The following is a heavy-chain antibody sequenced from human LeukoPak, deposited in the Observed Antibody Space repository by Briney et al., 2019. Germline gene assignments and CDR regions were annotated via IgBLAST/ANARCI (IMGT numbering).Heavy chain of an antibody. CDR2: ISSGSSYI. CDR3: ARGSAARPLDY. Sequence: PGGSLRLSCAASGFTFSSYSMNWVRQAPGKGLEWVSSISSGSSYIYYADSVKDRFTISRDNAKNSLYLQMNSLRAEDTAVYYCARGSAARPLDYWGQGTLVTVSS. V-gene: IGHV3-21*01. CDR1: GFTFSSYS. D-gene: IGHD6-6*01. J-gene: IGHJ4*02.